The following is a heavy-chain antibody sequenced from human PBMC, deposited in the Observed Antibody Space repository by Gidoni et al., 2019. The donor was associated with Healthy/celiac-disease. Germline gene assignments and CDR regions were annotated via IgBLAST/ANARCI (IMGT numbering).Heavy chain of an antibody. Sequence: QLQLQESGPGLVKPSETLSLTCTVSGGSISSSSYYWGWIRQPPGKGLEWIGSIYYSGSTYYNPSLKSRVTISVDTSKNQFSLKLSSVTAADTAVYYCARSEYYDFWSGYYTRPFDYWGQGTLVTVSS. V-gene: IGHV4-39*07. CDR2: IYYSGST. CDR3: ARSEYYDFWSGYYTRPFDY. J-gene: IGHJ4*02. CDR1: GGSISSSSYY. D-gene: IGHD3-3*01.